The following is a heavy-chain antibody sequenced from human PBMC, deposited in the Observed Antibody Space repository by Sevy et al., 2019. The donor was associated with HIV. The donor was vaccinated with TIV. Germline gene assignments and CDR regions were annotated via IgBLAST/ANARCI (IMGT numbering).Heavy chain of an antibody. J-gene: IGHJ4*02. CDR3: AREGGHTSAWSPGNY. CDR2: ISYDGSHK. V-gene: IGHV3-30-3*01. Sequence: GGSLRLSCAASGFIFSTHAMHWVRQAPGKGLEWVALISYDGSHKYYAYSVKGRFTISRDDSKNTMSLHMGSLKPEDTAVYYCAREGGHTSAWSPGNYWGRGTLVTVSS. CDR1: GFIFSTHA. D-gene: IGHD6-19*01.